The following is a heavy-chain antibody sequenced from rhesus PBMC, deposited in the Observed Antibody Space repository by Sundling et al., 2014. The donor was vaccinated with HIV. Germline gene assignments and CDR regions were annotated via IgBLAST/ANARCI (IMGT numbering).Heavy chain of an antibody. V-gene: IGHV4-169*01. D-gene: IGHD3-3*01. CDR3: ARTGPWTGYYSFDY. CDR2: IYGSDSNT. CDR1: GGSISSNY. Sequence: QLQLQESGPGLVKPSETLSVACAVYGGSISSNYWSWIRQAPGKRLEWIGYIYGSDSNTDYNPSLKSRVTLSVDKSKNQLSLKLSSVTAADTAMYYCARTGPWTGYYSFDYWGQGVLVTVSS. J-gene: IGHJ4*01.